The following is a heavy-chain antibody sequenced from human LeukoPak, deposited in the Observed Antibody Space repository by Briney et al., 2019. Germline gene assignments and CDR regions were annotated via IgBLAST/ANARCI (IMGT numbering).Heavy chain of an antibody. D-gene: IGHD2/OR15-2a*01. J-gene: IGHJ4*02. CDR3: AKMRLHYFGNDY. CDR1: GFTFSSYG. CDR2: IRYDGSNK. V-gene: IGHV3-30*02. Sequence: TGGSLRLSCAASGFTFSSYGMHWVRQAPGKGLEWVAFIRYDGSNKYYADSVKGRFTISRDNSKNTLYLQMNSLRAEDTAVYYCAKMRLHYFGNDYWGQGTLVTVSS.